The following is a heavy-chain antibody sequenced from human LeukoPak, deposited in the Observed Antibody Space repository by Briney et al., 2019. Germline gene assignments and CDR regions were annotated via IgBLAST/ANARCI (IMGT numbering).Heavy chain of an antibody. CDR1: RESSNAYY. V-gene: IGHV4-34*01. CDR3: ASRTKIRYFDF. D-gene: IGHD3-9*01. CDR2: INHRGGT. J-gene: IGHJ4*02. Sequence: SGTLSLTCAGYRESSNAYYWNWFRQPPGKGLEWVAEINHRGGTNYNPSLKSRVTISVDTSKSQFSLRLSSLTAADTAVYYCASRTKIRYFDFWGQGTLVTVSS.